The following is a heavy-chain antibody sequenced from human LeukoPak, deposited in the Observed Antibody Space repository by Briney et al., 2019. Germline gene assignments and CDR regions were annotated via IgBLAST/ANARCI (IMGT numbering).Heavy chain of an antibody. CDR1: GGSISSGSYY. CDR3: ASERGEVATTRDFDY. Sequence: PSQTLSLTCTVSGGSISSGSYYWSWIRQPAGKGLEWIGRIYTSGSTNYNPSLKSRVTISVDTSKNQFSLELSSVTAADTAVYYCASERGEVATTRDFDYWGQGTLVTVSS. J-gene: IGHJ4*02. V-gene: IGHV4-61*02. CDR2: IYTSGST. D-gene: IGHD5-24*01.